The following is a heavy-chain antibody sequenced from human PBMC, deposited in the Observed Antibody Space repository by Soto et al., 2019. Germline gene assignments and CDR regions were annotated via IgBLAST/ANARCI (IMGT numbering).Heavy chain of an antibody. CDR2: TIPIFGTA. CDR3: ARDSGSYTPYYYYGMDV. D-gene: IGHD1-26*01. J-gene: IGHJ6*02. V-gene: IGHV1-69*13. Sequence: SVKVSCKASGGTFSSYAISWVRQAPGQGLEWMGGTIPIFGTANYAQKFQGRVTITADESTSTAYMELSSLRSEDTAVYYCARDSGSYTPYYYYGMDVWGQGTTVTVSS. CDR1: GGTFSSYA.